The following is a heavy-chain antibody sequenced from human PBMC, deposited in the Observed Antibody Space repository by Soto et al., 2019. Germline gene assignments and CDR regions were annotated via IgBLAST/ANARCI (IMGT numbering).Heavy chain of an antibody. D-gene: IGHD2-21*02. CDR2: ISAYNGNT. CDR3: ARDEVVVTADFDY. V-gene: IGHV1-18*01. J-gene: IGHJ4*02. CDR1: GYTFTSYG. Sequence: QVQLVQSGAEVKKPGASVKVSCKASGYTFTSYGISWVRQAPGQGLEWMGWISAYNGNTNYPEKLQGRVTMTTDTSTCTAYSELRSLRSDDTAVYYCARDEVVVTADFDYWGQGTLVTVSS.